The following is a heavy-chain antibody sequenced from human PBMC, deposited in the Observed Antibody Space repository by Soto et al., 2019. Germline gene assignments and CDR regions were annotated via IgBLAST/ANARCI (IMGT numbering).Heavy chain of an antibody. J-gene: IGHJ3*02. CDR1: GGSISSGGYY. V-gene: IGHV4-31*03. CDR3: ARGRAAYYDILTAGAFDI. D-gene: IGHD3-9*01. CDR2: IYYSGST. Sequence: PSETLSLTCTVSGGSISSGGYYWSWIRQHPGKGLEWIGYIYYSGSTYYNPSLKSRVTISVDTSKNQFSLKLSSVTAADTAVYYCARGRAAYYDILTAGAFDIWGQGTMVT.